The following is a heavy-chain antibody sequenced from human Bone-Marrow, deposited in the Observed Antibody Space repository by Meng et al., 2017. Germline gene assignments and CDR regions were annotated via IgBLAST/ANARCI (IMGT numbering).Heavy chain of an antibody. V-gene: IGHV3-7*01. CDR3: ARDSYYYGSDSRWFDP. J-gene: IGHJ5*02. D-gene: IGHD3-10*01. Sequence: GESLKISCAASGFTFSSYWMSWVRQAPGKGLEWVANIKQDGSEKYYVDSVKGRFTISRDNAKNSLYLQMNSLRAEDTAVYYCARDSYYYGSDSRWFDPCGQATLV. CDR1: GFTFSSYW. CDR2: IKQDGSEK.